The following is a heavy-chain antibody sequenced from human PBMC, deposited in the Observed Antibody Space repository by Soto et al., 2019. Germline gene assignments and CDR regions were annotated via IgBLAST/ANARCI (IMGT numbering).Heavy chain of an antibody. CDR2: IRSKANSYAT. CDR1: GFTFSGSA. Sequence: WGSLRVSCASSGFTFSGSAMHWVRQASGKGLDRVGRIRSKANSYATAYAASVKGRFTISRDDSKNTAYLQMNSLKTEDTAVYYCTRSPDYDILTGFSTTYYFDYWGQGTMVTVSS. CDR3: TRSPDYDILTGFSTTYYFDY. V-gene: IGHV3-73*01. J-gene: IGHJ4*02. D-gene: IGHD3-9*01.